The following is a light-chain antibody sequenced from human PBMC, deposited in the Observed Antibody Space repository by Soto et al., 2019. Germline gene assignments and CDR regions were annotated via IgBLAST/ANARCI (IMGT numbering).Light chain of an antibody. CDR3: QQYGSSYT. J-gene: IGKJ3*01. CDR1: QSVRSNY. Sequence: EIVLTQSPGTLSLSPGERATLSCRASQSVRSNYLAWYQQQPGQAPRLLIYGTSARATGIPDRFSGSGSGTDFTLTISRLEPEDFAGYYCQQYGSSYTFGPGTKVEIK. V-gene: IGKV3-20*01. CDR2: GTS.